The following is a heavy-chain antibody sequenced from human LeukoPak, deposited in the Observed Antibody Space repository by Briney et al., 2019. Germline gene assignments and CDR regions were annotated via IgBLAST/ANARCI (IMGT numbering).Heavy chain of an antibody. CDR3: AKGLTGTRSYFDY. CDR1: GFTFSNYA. D-gene: IGHD1-7*01. Sequence: GGSLRFSCAASGFTFSNYAMSWVRQAPGKGLEWVSTISASGYSTYYADSVKGRFTISRDNSKNTLNLQMNSLRTEDTAVYYCAKGLTGTRSYFDYWGQGTLVTVSS. J-gene: IGHJ4*02. CDR2: ISASGYST. V-gene: IGHV3-23*01.